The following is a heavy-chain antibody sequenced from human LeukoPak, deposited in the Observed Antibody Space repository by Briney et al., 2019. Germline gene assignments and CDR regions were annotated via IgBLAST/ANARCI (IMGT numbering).Heavy chain of an antibody. CDR3: ARGRFAIAPADAFDI. CDR1: GFTVSSNY. Sequence: GGSLRLSCAASGFTVSSNYMSWVRQAPGKGLEWVSVIYSGGSTYYADSVKGRFTISRHNSKNTLYLQMNSLRAEDTAVYYCARGRFAIAPADAFDIWGRGTMVTVSS. CDR2: IYSGGST. D-gene: IGHD6-13*01. J-gene: IGHJ3*02. V-gene: IGHV3-53*04.